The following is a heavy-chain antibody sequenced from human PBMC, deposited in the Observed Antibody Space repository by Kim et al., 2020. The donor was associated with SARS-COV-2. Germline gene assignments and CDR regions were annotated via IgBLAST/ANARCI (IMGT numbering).Heavy chain of an antibody. CDR2: INHSGST. V-gene: IGHV4-34*01. J-gene: IGHJ5*02. D-gene: IGHD3-10*01. Sequence: SETLSITCAVYGGSFSGYYWSWIRQPPGKGLEWIGEINHSGSTNYNPSLKSRVTISVDTSKNQFSLKLSSVTAADTAVYYCARGLMVRGVIGWFDPWGQGTLVTVSS. CDR1: GGSFSGYY. CDR3: ARGLMVRGVIGWFDP.